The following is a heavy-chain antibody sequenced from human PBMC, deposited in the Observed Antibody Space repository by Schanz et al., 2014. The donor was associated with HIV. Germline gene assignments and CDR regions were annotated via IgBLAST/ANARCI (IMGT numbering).Heavy chain of an antibody. J-gene: IGHJ4*02. D-gene: IGHD1-7*01. V-gene: IGHV3-23*01. CDR2: ISGSGRST. CDR3: ATGGTMGYFES. Sequence: EVQLLESGGGLIQPGGSLRLSCAASGFTFSSYAMSWVRQAPGKGLEWVSVISGSGRSTYYADSVKGRFTISRDNSKNTVFLQMSSLRSEDTAVYFCATGGTMGYFESWGQGTLVTVSS. CDR1: GFTFSSYA.